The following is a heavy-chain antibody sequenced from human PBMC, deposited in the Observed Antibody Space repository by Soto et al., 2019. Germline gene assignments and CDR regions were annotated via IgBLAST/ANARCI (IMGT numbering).Heavy chain of an antibody. V-gene: IGHV4-30-4*01. J-gene: IGHJ4*02. D-gene: IGHD3-22*01. CDR3: ARAVVVVITSFDY. CDR1: GGSISSGGYY. Sequence: SETLSLTCAVSGGSISSGGYYWSWIRQPPGKGLEWIGYIYYSGSTYYNPSLKSRVTISVDTSKNQFSLKLSSVTSADTAVYYCARAVVVVITSFDYWGQGTLVTVSS. CDR2: IYYSGST.